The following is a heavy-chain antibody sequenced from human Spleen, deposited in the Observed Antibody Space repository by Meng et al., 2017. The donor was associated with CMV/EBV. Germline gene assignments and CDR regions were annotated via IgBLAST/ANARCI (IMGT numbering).Heavy chain of an antibody. CDR2: IHPGDSDT. J-gene: IGHJ6*02. Sequence: GESLKISCQGSGYSFATYWIGWVRQMPGKGLEWMGIIHPGDSDTTYSPSFQGQVTISADKSITTSYLHLNSLKVSDSAIYYCARQGNYDFWSESYDYGMDVWGQGTTVTVSS. CDR1: GYSFATYW. CDR3: ARQGNYDFWSESYDYGMDV. V-gene: IGHV5-51*01. D-gene: IGHD3-3*01.